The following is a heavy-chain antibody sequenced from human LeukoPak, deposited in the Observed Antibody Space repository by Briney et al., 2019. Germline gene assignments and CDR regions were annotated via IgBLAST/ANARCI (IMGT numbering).Heavy chain of an antibody. CDR1: GFTFSSYW. V-gene: IGHV3-74*01. J-gene: IGHJ4*02. CDR3: ARGQSSGFDY. CDR2: IISDGSSA. D-gene: IGHD6-19*01. Sequence: GGSLRLSCAASGFTFSSYWMHWVRQAPGKGLVWVSRIISDGSSATHADSVKGRFTMSRDNAKNMLYLQMNSLRAEDTAVYYCARGQSSGFDYWGQGTLVTVSP.